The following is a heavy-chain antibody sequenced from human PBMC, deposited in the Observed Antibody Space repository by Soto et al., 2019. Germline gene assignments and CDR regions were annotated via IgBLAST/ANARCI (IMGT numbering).Heavy chain of an antibody. D-gene: IGHD3-10*01. CDR2: IYYSGST. CDR1: GGSISSYY. J-gene: IGHJ5*02. Sequence: QVQLQESGPGLVKPSETLSLTCTVSGGSISSYYWSWIRQPPGKGLEWIGYIYYSGSTNYNPSLKCRVTISVDTSKNQFSLKLSSVTAADTAVYYCARLEGVLWFGDPNWFDPWGQGTLVTVSS. V-gene: IGHV4-59*01. CDR3: ARLEGVLWFGDPNWFDP.